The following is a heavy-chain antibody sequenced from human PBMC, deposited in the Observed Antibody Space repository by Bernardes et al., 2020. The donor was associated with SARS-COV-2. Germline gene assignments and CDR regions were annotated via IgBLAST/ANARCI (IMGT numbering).Heavy chain of an antibody. Sequence: ASVKDSCKASGYTFTDYYMHWVRQAPGKGLEWMGWINPNSGGTNYAQKFQGRVTMTRDTSISTVYMELSRLRSDDTAVYYCARENWYFDLWGRGTLVTVSS. V-gene: IGHV1-2*02. CDR3: ARENWYFDL. CDR2: INPNSGGT. J-gene: IGHJ2*01. CDR1: GYTFTDYY.